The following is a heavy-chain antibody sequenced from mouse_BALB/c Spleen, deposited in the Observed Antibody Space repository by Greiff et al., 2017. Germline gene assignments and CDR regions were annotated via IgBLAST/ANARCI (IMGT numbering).Heavy chain of an antibody. CDR3: ARSIYYGNYVGAMDY. D-gene: IGHD2-1*01. J-gene: IGHJ4*01. V-gene: IGHV2-9*02. Sequence: VMLVESGPGLVAPSQSLSITCTVSGFSLTSYGVHWVRQPPGKGLEWLGVIWAGGSTNYNSALMSRLSISKDNSKSQVFLKMNSLQTDDTAMYYCARSIYYGNYVGAMDYWGQGTSVTVSS. CDR1: GFSLTSYG. CDR2: IWAGGST.